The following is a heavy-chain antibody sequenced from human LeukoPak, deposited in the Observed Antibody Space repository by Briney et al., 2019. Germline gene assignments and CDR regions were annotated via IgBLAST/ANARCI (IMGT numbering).Heavy chain of an antibody. V-gene: IGHV1-24*01. D-gene: IGHD5-12*01. CDR3: AKGRASAGGYSGYDWGDWFDP. Sequence: ASVKVSCKVSGYTLTELSMHWVRQAPGKGLEWMGGFDPDDGETIYAQKFQGRVTMTEDTSTDTAYMELSSLRSEDTAVYYCAKGRASAGGYSGYDWGDWFDPWGQGTLVTVSS. J-gene: IGHJ5*02. CDR2: FDPDDGET. CDR1: GYTLTELS.